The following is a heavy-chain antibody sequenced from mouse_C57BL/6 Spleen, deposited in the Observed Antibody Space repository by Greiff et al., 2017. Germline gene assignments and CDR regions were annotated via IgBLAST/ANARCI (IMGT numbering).Heavy chain of an antibody. V-gene: IGHV1-81*01. D-gene: IGHD2-2*01. CDR2: IYPRSGNT. J-gene: IGHJ2*01. Sequence: QVQLKESGAELARPGASVKLSCKASGYTFTSYGISWVKQRTGQGLEWIGEIYPRSGNTYYNEKFKGKATLTADKSSSTAYMELRSLTSEDSAVYFCARGDYAYGIDYWGQGTTLTVSS. CDR3: ARGDYAYGIDY. CDR1: GYTFTSYG.